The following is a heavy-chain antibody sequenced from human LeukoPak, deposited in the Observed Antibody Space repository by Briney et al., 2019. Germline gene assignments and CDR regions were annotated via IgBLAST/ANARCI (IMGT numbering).Heavy chain of an antibody. J-gene: IGHJ4*02. Sequence: PGGSLRLSCAASGFTFSSYAMSWVRQAPGKGLELVSAISGSGGRPYYADSVKGRFNISRDNSTKTLYLQMNSLRAEDTAVYYCAKCIQFSSWHYFPLDYWGQGTLVTVSS. D-gene: IGHD6-13*01. CDR2: ISGSGGRP. CDR1: GFTFSSYA. V-gene: IGHV3-23*01. CDR3: AKCIQFSSWHYFPLDY.